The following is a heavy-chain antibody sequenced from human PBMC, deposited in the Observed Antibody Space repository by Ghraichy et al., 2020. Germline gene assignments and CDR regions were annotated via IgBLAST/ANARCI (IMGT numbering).Heavy chain of an antibody. CDR1: GFTFSSCN. Sequence: GESPNISCAASGFTFSSCNMNWVRQAPGKGLEWVSSIGSSRSYIYYADSLKGRFTISRDNAKNSLYLQMDSLRVEDTAVYYCARGPHPFYHYYGMDVWGQGTTVTVSS. CDR2: IGSSRSYI. J-gene: IGHJ6*02. CDR3: ARGPHPFYHYYGMDV. V-gene: IGHV3-21*01.